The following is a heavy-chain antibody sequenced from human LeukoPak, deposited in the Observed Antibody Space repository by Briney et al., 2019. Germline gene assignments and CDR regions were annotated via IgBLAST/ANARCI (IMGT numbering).Heavy chain of an antibody. Sequence: PGGSLRLSCAASGFTFSAYEMNWVRQAPGKGLEWVSYIRSSADIIYYADSVKGRFTISRDNAESSLYLQMKSLRGEDTAVYYCARRGSHYAMDVWGQGTRVTVSS. CDR2: IRSSADII. V-gene: IGHV3-48*03. D-gene: IGHD2-15*01. CDR3: ARRGSHYAMDV. J-gene: IGHJ6*02. CDR1: GFTFSAYE.